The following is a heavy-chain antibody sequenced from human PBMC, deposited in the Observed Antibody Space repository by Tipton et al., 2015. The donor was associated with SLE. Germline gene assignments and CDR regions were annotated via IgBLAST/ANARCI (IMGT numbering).Heavy chain of an antibody. V-gene: IGHV4-59*11. CDR1: GGSIGGHY. CDR3: ARGVLDF. Sequence: TLSLTCTVSGGSIGGHYWNWVRQPPGKGLEWIGNIHYSGNTKYNPSLKSRVTISVDTSKNQFSLNLRSVTAADTAVYYCARGVLDFWGQGTLVTVSS. CDR2: IHYSGNT. J-gene: IGHJ4*02.